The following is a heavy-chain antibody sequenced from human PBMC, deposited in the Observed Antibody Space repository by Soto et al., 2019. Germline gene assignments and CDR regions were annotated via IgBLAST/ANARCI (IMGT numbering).Heavy chain of an antibody. Sequence: GESLKISCKGSGYSFAIYWIGWVRQMPGKDLEWMGIIYPDDSDIRYSPSFQGQVTVSADKSISTAYLQWSSLKASDTAIYYCARQYGSGSFDYWGQGXLVTVSS. CDR3: ARQYGSGSFDY. D-gene: IGHD3-10*01. V-gene: IGHV5-51*01. J-gene: IGHJ4*02. CDR2: IYPDDSDI. CDR1: GYSFAIYW.